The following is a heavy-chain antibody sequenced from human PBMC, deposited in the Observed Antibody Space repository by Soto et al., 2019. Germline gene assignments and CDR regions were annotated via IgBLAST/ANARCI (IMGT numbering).Heavy chain of an antibody. Sequence: QVQLVQSGAEVKKPGASVKVSCKASGYTFTSYGISWVRQAPGQGLEWMGWISAYNGNTNYAQKLQGRVTMTTDTSTSTAYMELRSLRSDDTAVYYCARVSYDFWSGYHRRDWYFDLWGRGTLFTVSS. CDR1: GYTFTSYG. CDR3: ARVSYDFWSGYHRRDWYFDL. V-gene: IGHV1-18*01. CDR2: ISAYNGNT. D-gene: IGHD3-3*01. J-gene: IGHJ2*01.